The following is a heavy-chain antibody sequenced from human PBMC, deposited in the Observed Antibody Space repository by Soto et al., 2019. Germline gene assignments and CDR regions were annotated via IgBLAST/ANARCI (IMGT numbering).Heavy chain of an antibody. V-gene: IGHV3-23*01. CDR1: GFTFSSYA. CDR2: ISGSGGST. J-gene: IGHJ6*02. CDR3: AKDSEGDSTSYYYYYGMDV. Sequence: GGSLRLSCAASGFTFSSYAMSWVRQAPGKGLEWVSAISGSGGSTYYADSVKGRFTISRDNSKNTLYLQMNSLRAEDTAVYYCAKDSEGDSTSYYYYYGMDVWGQGTTVTVSS. D-gene: IGHD2-21*02.